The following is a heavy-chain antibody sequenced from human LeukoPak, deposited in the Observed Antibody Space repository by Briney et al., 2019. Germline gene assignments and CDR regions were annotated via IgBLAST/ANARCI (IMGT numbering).Heavy chain of an antibody. V-gene: IGHV4-34*01. J-gene: IGHJ4*02. CDR2: INHSGST. CDR3: ARGPNRYYDILTGRALDY. CDR1: GGSFSGYY. D-gene: IGHD3-9*01. Sequence: SETLSLTCAVYGGSFSGYYWSWIRQPPGKGLEWIGEINHSGSTNYNPPLKSRVTISVDTSKNQFSLKLSSVTAADTAVYYCARGPNRYYDILTGRALDYWGQGTPVTVSS.